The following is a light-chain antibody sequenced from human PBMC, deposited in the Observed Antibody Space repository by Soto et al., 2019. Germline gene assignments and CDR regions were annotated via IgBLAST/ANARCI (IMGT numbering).Light chain of an antibody. J-gene: IGLJ1*01. Sequence: QSALTQPASVSGSPGQSITISCTGTSSDVGGYNYVSWYQQHPGKAPKLMIYDVSNRPSGVSNRFSGSKSGNTASLTISGLQAEDEADYYCSSYTSSRTPVFGTGTKVTV. CDR1: SSDVGGYNY. V-gene: IGLV2-14*01. CDR2: DVS. CDR3: SSYTSSRTPV.